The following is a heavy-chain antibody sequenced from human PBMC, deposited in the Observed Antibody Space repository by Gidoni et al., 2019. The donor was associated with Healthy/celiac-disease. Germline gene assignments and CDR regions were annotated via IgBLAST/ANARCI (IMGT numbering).Heavy chain of an antibody. CDR3: AKSPVVYGDLDAFDI. V-gene: IGHV3-23*01. Sequence: EVQLLESGGGLVKPGGSLRLSCAPSGFPFSSYAMRWVRQAPGKGREWVAASRGSCGSTYYADSVKARFTISRDNSKNTLYLQMNSLRAEDTAVYYCAKSPVVYGDLDAFDIWGQGTMVTVSS. CDR1: GFPFSSYA. D-gene: IGHD4-17*01. CDR2: SRGSCGST. J-gene: IGHJ3*02.